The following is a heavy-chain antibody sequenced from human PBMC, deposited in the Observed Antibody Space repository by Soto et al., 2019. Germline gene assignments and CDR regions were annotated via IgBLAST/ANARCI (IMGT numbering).Heavy chain of an antibody. J-gene: IGHJ5*02. Sequence: ASVKVSCKASGYTFTDYFIHWVRQAPGQGFEWMGWINPNSRGTNYAQKFQGRVTMTRDTSNSTAYMELRGLKSGDTAVYYCARVTLKAGNWFDPWGQGTLVTVSS. CDR2: INPNSRGT. CDR1: GYTFTDYF. CDR3: ARVTLKAGNWFDP. V-gene: IGHV1-2*02. D-gene: IGHD3-10*01.